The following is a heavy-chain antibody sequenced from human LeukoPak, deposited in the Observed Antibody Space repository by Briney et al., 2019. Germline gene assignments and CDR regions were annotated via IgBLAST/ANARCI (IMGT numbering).Heavy chain of an antibody. D-gene: IGHD6-13*01. J-gene: IGHJ3*02. CDR2: INTENGNT. CDR1: GYTFSGHY. V-gene: IGHV1-2*02. CDR3: AKGGQTIEAAGFDPFDI. Sequence: ASVKVSCKASGYTFSGHYMHWVRQAPGQGLEWMGWINTENGNTKYAQKFEGRVTMARDTSVTTGYMELGRLRSDDTALYYCAKGGQTIEAAGFDPFDIWGQGTLVSVPS.